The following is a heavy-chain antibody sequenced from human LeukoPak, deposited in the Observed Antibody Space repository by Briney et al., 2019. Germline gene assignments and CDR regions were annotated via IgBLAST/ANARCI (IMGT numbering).Heavy chain of an antibody. CDR2: ISSSSSYI. Sequence: GGSLRLSCAASGFTFSSYSMNWVREAPGKGLEWVSSISSSSSYIYYADSVKGRFTISRDNAKNSLYLQMNSLRAEDTAVYYCASSVKGQLVHWFDPWGQGTLVTVSS. J-gene: IGHJ5*02. CDR1: GFTFSSYS. CDR3: ASSVKGQLVHWFDP. D-gene: IGHD6-6*01. V-gene: IGHV3-21*01.